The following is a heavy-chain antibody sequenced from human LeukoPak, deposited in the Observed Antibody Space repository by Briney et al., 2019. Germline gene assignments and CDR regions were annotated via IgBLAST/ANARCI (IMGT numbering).Heavy chain of an antibody. J-gene: IGHJ4*02. V-gene: IGHV1-8*01. Sequence: GASVKVSCKASGYTFTSYDINWVRQAAGQGLEWMGWMNPNSGNTGYAQKFQGRGTMTRNTSINTAYMELSSLRSEDTAIYYCARGVGIVSTISKKHFDDWGQGTLVTVSS. CDR3: ARGVGIVSTISKKHFDD. CDR2: MNPNSGNT. CDR1: GYTFTSYD. D-gene: IGHD5/OR15-5a*01.